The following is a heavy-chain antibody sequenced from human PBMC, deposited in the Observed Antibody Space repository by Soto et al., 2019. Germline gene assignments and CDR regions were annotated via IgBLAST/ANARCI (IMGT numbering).Heavy chain of an antibody. CDR1: GYSFTSYW. CDR2: IDPSDSYT. Sequence: GESLKISCKGSGYSFTSYWISWVRQMPGKGLEWMGRIDPSDSYTNYSPSFQGHVTISADKSISTAYLQWSSLKASDTAMYYCASSLLTGDPRDAFDIWGQGTMVTVSS. J-gene: IGHJ3*02. V-gene: IGHV5-10-1*01. D-gene: IGHD7-27*01. CDR3: ASSLLTGDPRDAFDI.